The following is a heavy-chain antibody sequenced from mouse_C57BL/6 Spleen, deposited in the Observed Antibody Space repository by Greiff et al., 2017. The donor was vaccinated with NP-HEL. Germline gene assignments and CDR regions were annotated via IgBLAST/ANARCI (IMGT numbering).Heavy chain of an antibody. V-gene: IGHV1-82*01. Sequence: VQRVESGPELVKPGASVKISCKASGYAFSSSWMNWVKQRPGKGLEWIGRIYPGDGDTNYNGKFKGKATLTADKSSSTAYMQLSSLTSEDSAVYFCARRGVTTGAMDYWGQGTSVTVSS. CDR3: ARRGVTTGAMDY. J-gene: IGHJ4*01. CDR1: GYAFSSSW. D-gene: IGHD2-2*01. CDR2: IYPGDGDT.